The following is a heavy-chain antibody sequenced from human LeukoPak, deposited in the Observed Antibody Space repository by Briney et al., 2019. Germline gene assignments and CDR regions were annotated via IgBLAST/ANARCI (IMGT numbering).Heavy chain of an antibody. CDR2: IYWDDDK. CDR3: AHRLSGSGSYVFDY. CDR1: GFSLSTSGVA. Sequence: KRSGPTLVKPTQTLTLTCTFSGFSLSTSGVAVGWIRQPPGKALEWLALIYWDDDKRYSPSLVGRLTITKGTSKNQVVLTMTYMDPVDTATYYCAHRLSGSGSYVFDYWGQGTLVTVSS. D-gene: IGHD3-10*01. V-gene: IGHV2-5*02. J-gene: IGHJ4*02.